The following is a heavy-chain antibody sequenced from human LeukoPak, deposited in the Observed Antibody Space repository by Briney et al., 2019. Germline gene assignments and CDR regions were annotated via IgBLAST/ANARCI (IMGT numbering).Heavy chain of an antibody. J-gene: IGHJ3*02. CDR2: IYAGDSDT. Sequence: GESLKISCKGSGYSFTSNWLGWVRQMPGKGLEWMGVIYAGDSDTRYSPPFQGQFTISADKSISTAYLQWSSLKASDTAMYYCARIRYCDSSGRSPQRADAFDIWGQGTMVTVSS. CDR1: GYSFTSNW. CDR3: ARIRYCDSSGRSPQRADAFDI. V-gene: IGHV5-51*01. D-gene: IGHD3-22*01.